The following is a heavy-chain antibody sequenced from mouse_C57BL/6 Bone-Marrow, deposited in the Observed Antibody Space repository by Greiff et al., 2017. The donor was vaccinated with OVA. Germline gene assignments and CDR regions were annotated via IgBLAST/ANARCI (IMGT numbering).Heavy chain of an antibody. CDR3: ARRGGYPWYFDV. J-gene: IGHJ1*03. V-gene: IGHV5-6*01. D-gene: IGHD2-2*01. Sequence: EVQLQQSGGDLVKPGGSLKLSCAASGFTFSSYGMSWVRQTPDKRLEWVATISSGGSYTYYPDSVKGRFTISRDNAKNTLYLQMSSLKSEDTAMYYCARRGGYPWYFDVWGTGTTVTVSS. CDR1: GFTFSSYG. CDR2: ISSGGSYT.